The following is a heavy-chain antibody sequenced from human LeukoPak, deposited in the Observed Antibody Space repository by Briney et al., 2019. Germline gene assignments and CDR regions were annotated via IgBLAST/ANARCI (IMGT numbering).Heavy chain of an antibody. CDR3: TGHVSAAAGGQ. CDR1: GGSVRDNY. CDR2: IHHSGST. J-gene: IGHJ4*02. Sequence: SSETLSLTCAVYGGSVRDNYWSWSRQPPGKGLEWIGEIHHSGSTKYNPSLKSRVTMSLDTSKNQFSLKLNSVTAADTTVYYCTGHVSAAAGGQWGQGTLVTVSS. V-gene: IGHV4-34*01. D-gene: IGHD6-13*01.